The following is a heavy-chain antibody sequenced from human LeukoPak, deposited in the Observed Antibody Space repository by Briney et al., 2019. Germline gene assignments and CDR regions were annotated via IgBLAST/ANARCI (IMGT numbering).Heavy chain of an antibody. CDR3: ARDSRYAGSVFDY. CDR2: IYYSGST. Sequence: PSETLSLTCSVSGGSISSYYWSWIRRPPGKGLEWIGYIYYSGSTNYNPSLKSRVTISVDTSKNQFSLKLSSVTAADTAVYYCARDSRYAGSVFDYWGQGTLVTVSS. D-gene: IGHD3-10*01. V-gene: IGHV4-59*01. CDR1: GGSISSYY. J-gene: IGHJ4*02.